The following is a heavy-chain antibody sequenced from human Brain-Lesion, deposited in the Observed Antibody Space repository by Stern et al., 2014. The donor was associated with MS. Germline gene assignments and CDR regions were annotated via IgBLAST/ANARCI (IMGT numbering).Heavy chain of an antibody. Sequence: EVQLVQSGGGLVQPGGSLRLSCAASGFTFNNYWMTWVHQAPGKGLEWVANIKQDGSEKFYVNSVKGRFTISRDNAKNSLYLQMNALKAEDTAVYYCARDDTSSSWYNYWGQGTLVTVSS. CDR1: GFTFNNYW. V-gene: IGHV3-7*01. CDR2: IKQDGSEK. CDR3: ARDDTSSSWYNY. J-gene: IGHJ4*02. D-gene: IGHD6-13*01.